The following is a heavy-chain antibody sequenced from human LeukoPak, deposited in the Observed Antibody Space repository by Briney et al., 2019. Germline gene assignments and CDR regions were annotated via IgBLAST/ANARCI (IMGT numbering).Heavy chain of an antibody. CDR2: IWYDGSNK. CDR3: ARDQRGSYYFDY. CDR1: GFTFSSYG. D-gene: IGHD1-26*01. V-gene: IGHV3-33*01. Sequence: GGSLRLSCAASGFTFSSYGMHWVRQAPGKGLEWVAVIWYDGSNKYYADSVKGRFTISRDNSKNTLYLQMNSLRAEDTAVYYCARDQRGSYYFDYWGQGTLVTVSS. J-gene: IGHJ4*02.